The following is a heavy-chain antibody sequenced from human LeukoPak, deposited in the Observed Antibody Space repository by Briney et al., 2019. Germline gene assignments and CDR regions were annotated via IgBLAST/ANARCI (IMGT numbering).Heavy chain of an antibody. J-gene: IGHJ4*02. Sequence: SETLSLTCTVSGGSISSSSYYWDWIRQPPGKGLEWLGTIYYRGDTYYNPSLKSRVTISVDTSKNQFSLKLSSVTAADTAVYYCARRVCSGGSCPFDYWGQGTLVTVSS. D-gene: IGHD2-15*01. CDR2: IYYRGDT. CDR3: ARRVCSGGSCPFDY. V-gene: IGHV4-39*01. CDR1: GGSISSSSYY.